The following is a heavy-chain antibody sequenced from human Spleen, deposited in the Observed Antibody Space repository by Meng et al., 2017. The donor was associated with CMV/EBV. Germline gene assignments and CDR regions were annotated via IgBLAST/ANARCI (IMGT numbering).Heavy chain of an antibody. CDR1: GYTFTAHY. J-gene: IGHJ4*02. V-gene: IGHV1-69*10. Sequence: SVKVSCKASGYTFTAHYFHWVRQAPGQGLEWMGGIIPILGIVNDAPKFQGRVSITADKSTSTVYMEMRSLRSEDTAVYYCARGAYFGAGSYVFDEWSQGSLVTVSS. D-gene: IGHD3-10*01. CDR3: ARGAYFGAGSYVFDE. CDR2: IIPILGIV.